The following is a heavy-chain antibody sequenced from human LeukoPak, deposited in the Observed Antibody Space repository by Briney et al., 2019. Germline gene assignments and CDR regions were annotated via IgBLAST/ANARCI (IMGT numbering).Heavy chain of an antibody. CDR3: AREGRDGYNSGARTIDY. CDR1: GFTFSSYA. V-gene: IGHV3-23*01. D-gene: IGHD5-24*01. Sequence: QPGGSLRLSCAASGFTFSSYAMTWVRQAPGKGLDWVSAISGSGGSTYYADSVKGRFTISRDNSKNTLYLQMNSLRAEDTAVYYCAREGRDGYNSGARTIDYWGQGTLVTVSS. J-gene: IGHJ4*02. CDR2: ISGSGGST.